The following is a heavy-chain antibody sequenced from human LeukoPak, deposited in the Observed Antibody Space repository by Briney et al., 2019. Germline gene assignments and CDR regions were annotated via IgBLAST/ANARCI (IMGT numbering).Heavy chain of an antibody. J-gene: IGHJ4*02. Sequence: GGSLRLSCAASGFTFSSYSMNWVRQAPGKGLEWVSYISSSSTIYYSDSVKGRFTISRDNAKNSLYLQMNSLRAEDTAVYYCARDRRDGYNYWGQGTLVTVSS. V-gene: IGHV3-48*01. D-gene: IGHD5-24*01. CDR3: ARDRRDGYNY. CDR1: GFTFSSYS. CDR2: ISSSSTI.